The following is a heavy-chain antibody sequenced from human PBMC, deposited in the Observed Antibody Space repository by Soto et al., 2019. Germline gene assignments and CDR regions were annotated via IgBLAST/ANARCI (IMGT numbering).Heavy chain of an antibody. CDR1: GFTFSSYS. Sequence: EVQLVESGGGLVKPGGPLRLSCAASGFTFSSYSMNWVRQAPGKGLEWVSSISSSSSYLYYADSVKGRFTISRDNAKNSLYLQMNSLRAEDTAVYYCARDGANALYYYYGMDVWGQGTTVTVSS. D-gene: IGHD3-16*01. V-gene: IGHV3-21*01. CDR2: ISSSSSYL. J-gene: IGHJ6*02. CDR3: ARDGANALYYYYGMDV.